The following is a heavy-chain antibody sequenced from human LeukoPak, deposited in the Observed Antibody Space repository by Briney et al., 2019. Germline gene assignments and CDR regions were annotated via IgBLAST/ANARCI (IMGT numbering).Heavy chain of an antibody. D-gene: IGHD5-12*01. V-gene: IGHV4-30-2*01. CDR3: AARARGDGYDYSYYFDY. CDR2: IYHSGST. J-gene: IGHJ4*02. Sequence: PSQTLSLTCTVSGGSISSGGYYWSWIRQPPGKGLEWIGYIYHSGSTYYNPSLKSRVTISVDRSKNQFSLKLSSVTAADTAVYYCAARARGDGYDYSYYFDYWGQGTLVTVSS. CDR1: GGSISSGGYY.